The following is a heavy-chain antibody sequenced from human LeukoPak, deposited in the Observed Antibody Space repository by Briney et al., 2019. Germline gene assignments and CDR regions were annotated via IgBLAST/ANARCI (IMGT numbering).Heavy chain of an antibody. CDR2: ISGRGVST. CDR3: AKAASGNWNDVSDY. Sequence: GGSLRLSCAASGFTFSTYAMSWVRQAPGKGLELVSAISGRGVSTSYADSVRGRFTISRDNSKNTLYLQMNSLRAEDTAVYYCAKAASGNWNDVSDYWGQGTLVTVSS. J-gene: IGHJ4*02. V-gene: IGHV3-23*01. D-gene: IGHD1-20*01. CDR1: GFTFSTYA.